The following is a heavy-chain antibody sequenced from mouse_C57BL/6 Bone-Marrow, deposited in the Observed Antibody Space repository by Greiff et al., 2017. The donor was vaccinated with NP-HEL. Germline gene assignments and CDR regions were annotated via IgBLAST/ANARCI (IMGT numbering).Heavy chain of an antibody. D-gene: IGHD2-4*01. CDR2: INPGSGGT. V-gene: IGHV1-54*01. J-gene: IGHJ3*01. CDR3: GRGGIYYDYAWFAY. Sequence: VQLQQSGAELVRPGTSVKVSCKASGYAFTNYLIEWVKQRPGQGLEWIGVINPGSGGTNYNEKFKGKATLTADKSSSTAYMQLSSLTSEDYAVDFCGRGGIYYDYAWFAYWGQGTLVTVSA. CDR1: GYAFTNYL.